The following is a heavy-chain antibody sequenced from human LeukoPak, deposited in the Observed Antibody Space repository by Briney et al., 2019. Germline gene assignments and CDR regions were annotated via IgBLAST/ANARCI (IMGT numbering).Heavy chain of an antibody. CDR3: ARSGLTDIVVVPAALIPFYYYYYMDV. CDR1: GYTFTGYY. D-gene: IGHD2-2*01. V-gene: IGHV1-2*02. J-gene: IGHJ6*03. CDR2: INPNSGGT. Sequence: GASVKVSCKASGYTFTGYYMHWVRQAPGQGLEWMGWINPNSGGTNYAQKFQGRVTMTTDTSTSTAYMELRSPRSDDTAVYYCARSGLTDIVVVPAALIPFYYYYYMDVWGKGTTVTVSS.